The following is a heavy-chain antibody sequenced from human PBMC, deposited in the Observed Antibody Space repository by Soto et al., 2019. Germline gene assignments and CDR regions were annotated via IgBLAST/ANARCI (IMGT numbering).Heavy chain of an antibody. CDR2: INHSGST. V-gene: IGHV4-34*01. D-gene: IGHD1-7*01. J-gene: IGHJ6*02. Sequence: SSETLSLTCAVYGGSFSGYYWSWIRQPPGKGLEWIGEINHSGSTNYNPSLKSRVTISVDTSKNQFSLKLSSVTAADTAVYYCARARYNWNYVYYYYGMDVWGQGTTVTVSS. CDR1: GGSFSGYY. CDR3: ARARYNWNYVYYYYGMDV.